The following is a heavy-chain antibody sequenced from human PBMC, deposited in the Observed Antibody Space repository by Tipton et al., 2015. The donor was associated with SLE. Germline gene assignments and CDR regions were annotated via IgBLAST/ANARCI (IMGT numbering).Heavy chain of an antibody. D-gene: IGHD5-12*01. CDR3: ASLYRG. Sequence: SLRLSCAVSGGFFVSSNYMSWVRQAPGKGLEWVSVLFSDGRTFSADSVKGRFTISRDNSKNTLILQMDSLRVDDTTVYYCASLYRGWGQGTLVTVSS. CDR1: GGFFVSSNY. J-gene: IGHJ4*02. V-gene: IGHV3-53*01. CDR2: LFSDGRT.